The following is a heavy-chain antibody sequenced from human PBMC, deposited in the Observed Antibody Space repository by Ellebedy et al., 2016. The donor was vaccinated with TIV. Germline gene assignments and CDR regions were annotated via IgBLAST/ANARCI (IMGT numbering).Heavy chain of an antibody. CDR2: ISYSGFT. Sequence: SETLSLTCTVSGDSITRNYWSWIRQPPGKGLEWIGHISYSGFTSYSPSLKSRATISADTSKNQFSLQLNSVTTADTAVYFCASETNRNFNHWGQGSLVTVSS. D-gene: IGHD1-1*01. V-gene: IGHV4-59*01. CDR1: GDSITRNY. J-gene: IGHJ4*02. CDR3: ASETNRNFNH.